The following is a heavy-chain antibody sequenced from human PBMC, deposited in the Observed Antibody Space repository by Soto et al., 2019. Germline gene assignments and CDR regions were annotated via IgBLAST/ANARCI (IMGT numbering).Heavy chain of an antibody. J-gene: IGHJ4*02. CDR2: IKQDEREK. V-gene: IGHV3-7*01. Sequence: GWSLRLSCAASGFAVSSSYMSWVRQAPGKGLEWVANIKQDEREKYYLDSVKGRFTISRDDAKNSLFLQMNSLRVDDTAVYYCAREKRANGYFDYWGQGTLVTVSS. CDR3: AREKRANGYFDY. CDR1: GFAVSSSY. D-gene: IGHD4-17*01.